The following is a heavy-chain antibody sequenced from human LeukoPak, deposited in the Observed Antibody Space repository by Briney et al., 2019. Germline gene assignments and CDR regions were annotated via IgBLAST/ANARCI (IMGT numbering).Heavy chain of an antibody. J-gene: IGHJ2*01. D-gene: IGHD5-18*01. Sequence: SETLSLTCAVSGYSLSNHYYWAWIRQPPGKGLEWIGSFYHTGNTYYNPSLQSRVAISVDTSKNQFSLELTPVTAADTAVYYCASVDTPRARYFDLWGRGILVTVSS. CDR2: FYHTGNT. CDR3: ASVDTPRARYFDL. V-gene: IGHV4-38-2*01. CDR1: GYSLSNHYY.